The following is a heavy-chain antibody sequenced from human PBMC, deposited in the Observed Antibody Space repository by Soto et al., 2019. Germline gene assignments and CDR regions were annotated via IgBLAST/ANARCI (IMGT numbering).Heavy chain of an antibody. Sequence: GASVKVSCKAPGGNFMNFGFSWVRQAPGQGLEWMGGILPTFSETKYASTFQGRVTITADESRSTAYMELSTLRSEDTAVYYCARAIVVRRRTWYFDRWGRGTLVTVSS. D-gene: IGHD3-22*01. CDR1: GGNFMNFG. V-gene: IGHV1-69*13. J-gene: IGHJ2*01. CDR2: ILPTFSET. CDR3: ARAIVVRRRTWYFDR.